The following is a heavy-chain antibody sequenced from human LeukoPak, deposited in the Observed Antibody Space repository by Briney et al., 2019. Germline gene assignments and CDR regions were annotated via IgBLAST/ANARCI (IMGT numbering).Heavy chain of an antibody. V-gene: IGHV4-34*01. D-gene: IGHD6-13*01. CDR3: ARGSIAAAGIDY. CDR1: GGSFSGYY. Sequence: SETLSLTCAVYGGSFSGYYWSSIRQPPGEGLGWSGEINQSGTTNYNPSLKSRVTLSVDTSKNQFSLKLSSVTAADTAVYYCARGSIAAAGIDYWGQGTLVTVSS. CDR2: INQSGTT. J-gene: IGHJ4*02.